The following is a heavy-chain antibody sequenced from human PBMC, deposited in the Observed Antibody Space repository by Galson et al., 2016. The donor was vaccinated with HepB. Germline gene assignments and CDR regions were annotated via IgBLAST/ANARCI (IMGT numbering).Heavy chain of an antibody. D-gene: IGHD6-19*01. CDR1: GDSISNRSYF. Sequence: SETLSLTCNVSGDSISNRSYFWAWIRQPPGKGLEWIATIYYSGKTYYSPSLKSRVTISVDPSKNQFSLRLTSVSAADTAMYSCARQDRAGLVNFWGQGTMVTVSS. V-gene: IGHV4-39*01. J-gene: IGHJ3*01. CDR2: IYYSGKT. CDR3: ARQDRAGLVNF.